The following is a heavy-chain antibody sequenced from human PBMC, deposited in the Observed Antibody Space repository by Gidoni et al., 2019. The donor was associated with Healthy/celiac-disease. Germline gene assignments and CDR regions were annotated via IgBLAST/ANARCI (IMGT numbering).Heavy chain of an antibody. J-gene: IGHJ4*02. CDR2: ISSSSSTI. Sequence: EVQLVESGGGLVQPGGSLRLSCAASGFTFSSYSMNWVRQATGKGLEWVSYISSSSSTIYYADSVKGRFTISRDKAKNSLYLQMNSLRAEDTAVYYCARDWGGYGGNSEDYWGQGTLVTVSS. D-gene: IGHD4-17*01. CDR3: ARDWGGYGGNSEDY. V-gene: IGHV3-48*01. CDR1: GFTFSSYS.